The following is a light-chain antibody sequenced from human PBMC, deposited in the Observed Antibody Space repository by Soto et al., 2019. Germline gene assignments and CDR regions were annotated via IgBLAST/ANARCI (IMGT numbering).Light chain of an antibody. V-gene: IGKV3-20*01. Sequence: EIVLTQSPGTLSLSPGERATLSCRASQSVSRSYLAWYQQKPGQAPRVXIHGASSRETGIPDRISGSGSGTEFTLTISRLEPEDFEVYYCQQYGSSPITFGQGTRLEIK. CDR1: QSVSRSY. CDR3: QQYGSSPIT. CDR2: GAS. J-gene: IGKJ5*01.